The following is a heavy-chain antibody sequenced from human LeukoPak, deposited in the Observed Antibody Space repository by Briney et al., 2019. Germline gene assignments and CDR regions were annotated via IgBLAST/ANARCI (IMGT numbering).Heavy chain of an antibody. Sequence: SETLSVTCTVSGGSISSYYRSWIRQPPGEGLEWMGYIYYSGSTNYIPSLKSRVTISVDSSNNQFSLKLSSVTAADTAVYYCARVIQDYGDGRDYYYGMDVWGQGTTVTVSS. J-gene: IGHJ6*02. CDR3: ARVIQDYGDGRDYYYGMDV. D-gene: IGHD4-17*01. CDR2: IYYSGST. V-gene: IGHV4-59*01. CDR1: GGSISSYY.